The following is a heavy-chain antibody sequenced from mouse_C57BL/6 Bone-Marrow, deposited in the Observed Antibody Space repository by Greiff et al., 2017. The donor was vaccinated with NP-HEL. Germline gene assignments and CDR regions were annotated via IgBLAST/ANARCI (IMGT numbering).Heavy chain of an antibody. V-gene: IGHV6-3*01. D-gene: IGHD1-1*01. CDR1: GFTFSNYW. Sequence: EVQGVESGGGLVQPGGSMKLSCVASGFTFSNYWMNWVRQSPEQGLEWVAQISSKSDNSASHYAVSVKGRFTISRDESKSSVYLQRSNLRAEDTGIYYCTDTAVVATPFAYWGQGTLVTVSA. J-gene: IGHJ3*01. CDR2: ISSKSDNSAS. CDR3: TDTAVVATPFAY.